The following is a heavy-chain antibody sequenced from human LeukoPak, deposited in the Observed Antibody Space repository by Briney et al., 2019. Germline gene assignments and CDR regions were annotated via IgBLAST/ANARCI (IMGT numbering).Heavy chain of an antibody. V-gene: IGHV4-39*07. CDR3: ARSYDILTGYYHNWFDP. J-gene: IGHJ5*02. CDR2: FYYSGTS. CDR1: GGSISSSNYY. D-gene: IGHD3-9*01. Sequence: SETLSLTCTVSGGSISSSNYYWGWIRQPPGKGLEWIGSFYYSGTSYYNPSLKSQVTMSADTSKNQLSLELRSVTAADTAVYYCARSYDILTGYYHNWFDPWSQGTLVTVSS.